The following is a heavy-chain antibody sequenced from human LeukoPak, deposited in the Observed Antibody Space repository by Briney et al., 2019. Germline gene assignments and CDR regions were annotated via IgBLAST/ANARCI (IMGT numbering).Heavy chain of an antibody. D-gene: IGHD3-3*01. V-gene: IGHV3-23*01. Sequence: GRSLRLSCVVSGFTFKISAMGSVRHARGKWLECVSCIRVSGNGPDYAPSLKGRVTVSRDNSKNTLYLHMSTLSAEDTAIYYCAKWPYYDFGSGHYKTRFDSWGQGTLVTVSP. CDR3: AKWPYYDFGSGHYKTRFDS. CDR1: GFTFKISA. CDR2: IRVSGNGP. J-gene: IGHJ4*02.